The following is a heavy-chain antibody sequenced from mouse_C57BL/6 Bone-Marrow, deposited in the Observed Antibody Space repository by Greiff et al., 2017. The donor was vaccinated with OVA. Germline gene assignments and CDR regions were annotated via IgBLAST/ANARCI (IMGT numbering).Heavy chain of an antibody. J-gene: IGHJ1*03. Sequence: VQLQQSGPELVKPGASVKISCKASGYAFSSSWMNWVKQRPGKGLEWIGRIYPGDGDTNYNGKFKGKATLTADKSSSTAYMQLSSLTSEDSAVYFCARGYYCCSFRYFDVWHTGPTLTVLS. CDR1: GYAFSSSW. CDR3: ARGYYCCSFRYFDV. D-gene: IGHD1-1*01. CDR2: IYPGDGDT. V-gene: IGHV1-82*01.